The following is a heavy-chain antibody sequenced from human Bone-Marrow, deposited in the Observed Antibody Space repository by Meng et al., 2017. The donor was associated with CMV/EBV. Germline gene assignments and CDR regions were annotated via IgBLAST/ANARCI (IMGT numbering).Heavy chain of an antibody. CDR1: GLTFSGSA. D-gene: IGHD2-2*01. CDR3: TNLEDIVVVPAATLHDY. CDR2: IRSKANSYAT. V-gene: IGHV3-73*01. Sequence: GESLKISCAASGLTFSGSAMHWVRQASGKGLEWVGRIRSKANSYATAYAASVKGRFTISRDDSKNTAYLQMNSLKTEDTAVYYCTNLEDIVVVPAATLHDYWGQGTLVTVSS. J-gene: IGHJ4*02.